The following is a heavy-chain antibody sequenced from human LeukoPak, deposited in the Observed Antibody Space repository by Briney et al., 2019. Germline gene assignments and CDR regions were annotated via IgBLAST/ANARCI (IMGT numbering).Heavy chain of an antibody. V-gene: IGHV3-23*01. CDR2: ISGSGGST. CDR3: AKVTGLIVGAVRFDY. J-gene: IGHJ4*02. D-gene: IGHD1-26*01. CDR1: GFTFSSYS. Sequence: GGSLRLSCAASGFTFSSYSMNWVRQAPGKGLEWVSAISGSGGSTYYADSVKGRFTISRDNSKNTLYLQMNSLRAEDTAVYYCAKVTGLIVGAVRFDYWGQGTLVTVSS.